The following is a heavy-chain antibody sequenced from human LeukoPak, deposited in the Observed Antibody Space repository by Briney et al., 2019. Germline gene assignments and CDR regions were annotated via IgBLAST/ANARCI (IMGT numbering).Heavy chain of an antibody. J-gene: IGHJ4*02. CDR2: ISGSGSST. D-gene: IGHD1-26*01. V-gene: IGHV3-23*01. CDR1: GFTFSNYA. CDR3: AKYSGSYYYPPNWDS. Sequence: PGGSLRLSCAASGFTFSNYAMTWVRQAPGKGLEWVSGISGSGSSTYYADSVKGRFTLSRDYPKNTLCLQMNSLRAEDTAVYFCAKYSGSYYYPPNWDSWGQGTLVTASS.